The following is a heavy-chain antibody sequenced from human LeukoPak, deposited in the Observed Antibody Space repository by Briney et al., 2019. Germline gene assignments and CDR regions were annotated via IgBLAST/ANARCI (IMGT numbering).Heavy chain of an antibody. CDR1: GGSISSSSYY. CDR3: ARDSTSSYCGGDCYAFDI. J-gene: IGHJ3*02. V-gene: IGHV4-39*02. Sequence: SETLSLTCTVSGGSISSSSYYWGWIRQPPGKGLEWIGSIYYVGSTFYNPSLKSRVTISVDTSKNQFSLRLSSVTAADTAVYYCARDSTSSYCGGDCYAFDIWGQGTMVTVSS. CDR2: IYYVGST. D-gene: IGHD2-21*02.